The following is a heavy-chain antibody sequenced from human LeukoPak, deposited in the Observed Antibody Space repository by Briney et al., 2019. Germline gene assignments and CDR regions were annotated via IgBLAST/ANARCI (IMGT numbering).Heavy chain of an antibody. V-gene: IGHV1-18*01. Sequence: ASVKVSCKASGYTFTSYGISWVRQAPGQGLEWMGWISAYNGNTNYAQKLQGRVTMTTDTSTSTAYMELRSLRSDDTAVYYCATPRGYCSSTSCYAFDIWGQGTMATVSS. CDR2: ISAYNGNT. J-gene: IGHJ3*02. CDR1: GYTFTSYG. D-gene: IGHD2-2*01. CDR3: ATPRGYCSSTSCYAFDI.